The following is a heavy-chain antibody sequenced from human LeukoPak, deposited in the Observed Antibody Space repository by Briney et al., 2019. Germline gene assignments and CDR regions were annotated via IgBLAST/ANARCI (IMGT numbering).Heavy chain of an antibody. CDR2: IWSDGSQK. Sequence: GGSLRLSCAASGFTFSIYGMHWIRQAPGKGLEWVAVIWSDGSQKYYADSMKGRLTISRDNSKNMVYLQMNSLRAEDTAVYYCASAADAFDIWGQGTMVTVSS. V-gene: IGHV3-33*01. J-gene: IGHJ3*02. CDR3: ASAADAFDI. CDR1: GFTFSIYG.